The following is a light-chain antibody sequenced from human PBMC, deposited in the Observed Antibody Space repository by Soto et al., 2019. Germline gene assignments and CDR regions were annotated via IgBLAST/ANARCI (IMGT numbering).Light chain of an antibody. CDR2: GAS. Sequence: EIVLTQSPGTLSLSPGERATLSCRASQSVDSDFLAWYQHKPGQPPRLLIYGASSRATGIPDRFSGGGSGTDFTLTITRLEPEDFAVYYCQYYGNSPLTFGQGTKVDIK. CDR1: QSVDSDF. CDR3: QYYGNSPLT. V-gene: IGKV3-20*01. J-gene: IGKJ1*01.